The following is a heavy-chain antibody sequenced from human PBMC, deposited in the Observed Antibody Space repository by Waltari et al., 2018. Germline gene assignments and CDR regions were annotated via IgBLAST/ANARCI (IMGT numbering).Heavy chain of an antibody. Sequence: QVQLQESGPGLVKPSETLSLTCAVSGYSISSGYYWGWIRQPPGKGLEWIGSIYHSGSTYYNPSLKSRVTISVDTSKNQFSLKLSSVTAADTAVYYCARGYYYYMDVWGKGTTVTVSS. V-gene: IGHV4-38-2*01. J-gene: IGHJ6*03. CDR2: IYHSGST. CDR1: GYSISSGYY. CDR3: ARGYYYYMDV.